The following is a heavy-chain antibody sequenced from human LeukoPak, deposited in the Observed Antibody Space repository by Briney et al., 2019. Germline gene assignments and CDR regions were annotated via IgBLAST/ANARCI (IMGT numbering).Heavy chain of an antibody. V-gene: IGHV4-30-2*01. J-gene: IGHJ5*02. Sequence: SQTLSLTCAVSGGSISSGGYSWSWIRQPPRKGLEWIGYIYHSGSTYYNPSLKSRVTISVDRSKNQFSLKLSSVTAADTAVYYCARADGDYPNWFDPWGQGTLVTVSS. D-gene: IGHD4-17*01. CDR3: ARADGDYPNWFDP. CDR1: GGSISSGGYS. CDR2: IYHSGST.